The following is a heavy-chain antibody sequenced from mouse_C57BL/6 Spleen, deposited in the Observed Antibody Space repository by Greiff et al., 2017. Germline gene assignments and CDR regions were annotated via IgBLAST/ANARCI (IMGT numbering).Heavy chain of an antibody. CDR3: ARERDPTVLYYYAMDY. D-gene: IGHD1-1*01. V-gene: IGHV14-3*01. J-gene: IGHJ4*01. CDR1: GFNIKNTY. CDR2: IDPANGNT. Sequence: VQLKESVAELVRPGASVKLSCTASGFNIKNTYMHWVKQRPEQGLEWIGRIDPANGNTKYAPKFQGKATITADTSSNTAYLQLSSLTSEDTAIYYCARERDPTVLYYYAMDYWGQGTSVTVSS.